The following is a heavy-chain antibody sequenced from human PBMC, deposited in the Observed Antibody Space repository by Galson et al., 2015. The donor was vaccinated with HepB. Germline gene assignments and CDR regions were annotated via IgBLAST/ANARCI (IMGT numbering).Heavy chain of an antibody. CDR3: AAVYPPGEYDYGMDV. Sequence: SVKVSCKASGYTFTTYGINWMRQAPGQGLEWMGWISAYNGNTNYAQKLQGRVTMTTDTSTSTAYMELRSLRSDDTAVYYCAAVYPPGEYDYGMDVWGQGTTVTVSS. D-gene: IGHD6-19*01. CDR2: ISAYNGNT. J-gene: IGHJ6*02. V-gene: IGHV1-18*04. CDR1: GYTFTTYG.